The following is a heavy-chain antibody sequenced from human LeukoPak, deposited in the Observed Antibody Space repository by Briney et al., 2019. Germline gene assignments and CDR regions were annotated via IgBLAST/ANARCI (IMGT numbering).Heavy chain of an antibody. D-gene: IGHD5-24*01. CDR2: IIPIFGTA. J-gene: IGHJ4*02. CDR1: GGTFSSYA. Sequence: EASVKVSFKASGGTFSSYAISWVRQAPGQGLEWMGGIIPIFGTANYAQKFQGRVTITADESTSTAYMEMSSLRSEDTAVYYCAREIDRDDYNRFFDYWGQGTLVSVSS. CDR3: AREIDRDDYNRFFDY. V-gene: IGHV1-69*13.